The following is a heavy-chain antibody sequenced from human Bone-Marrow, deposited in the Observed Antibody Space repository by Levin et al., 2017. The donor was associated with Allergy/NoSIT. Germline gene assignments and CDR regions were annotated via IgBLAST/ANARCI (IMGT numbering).Heavy chain of an antibody. V-gene: IGHV4-4*02. CDR2: IYHSGST. D-gene: IGHD6-13*01. CDR1: GGSISSSSW. Sequence: KPGGSLRLSCAVSGGSISSSSWWSWVRQPPGKGLEWIGEIYHSGSTNYNPALKSRVTISVDKSKNQFSLKLSSVTAADTAVYYCARDPHIAAAYLGFDYWGQGTLVTVSS. CDR3: ARDPHIAAAYLGFDY. J-gene: IGHJ4*02.